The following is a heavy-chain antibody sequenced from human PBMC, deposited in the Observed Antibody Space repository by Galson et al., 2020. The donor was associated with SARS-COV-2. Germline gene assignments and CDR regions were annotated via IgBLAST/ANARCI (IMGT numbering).Heavy chain of an antibody. V-gene: IGHV2-70*01. CDR1: GFSLSTSGMC. CDR2: IDWDDDK. Sequence: SGPTLVKPTQTLTLTCTFSGFSLSTSGMCVSWIRQPPGKALEWLALIDWDDDKYYNTSLETRLTISKDTSKNQVVLTMTNMDPVDTATYYCARTRITMIVGEDWYFDLWGRGTLVTVSS. J-gene: IGHJ2*01. CDR3: ARTRITMIVGEDWYFDL. D-gene: IGHD3-22*01.